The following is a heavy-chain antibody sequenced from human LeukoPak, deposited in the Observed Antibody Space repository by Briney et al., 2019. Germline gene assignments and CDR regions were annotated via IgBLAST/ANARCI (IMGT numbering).Heavy chain of an antibody. Sequence: PGGSLRLSCAASGFTFSSYWMSWVRQAPGKGLEWVANIKQDGSEKYYVDSVKGRFTISRDNAKNSLYPQMNSLRAEDTAVYYCARDRYYYGSGSYSSPNYYFDYWGQGTLVTVSS. CDR2: IKQDGSEK. D-gene: IGHD3-10*01. J-gene: IGHJ4*02. CDR3: ARDRYYYGSGSYSSPNYYFDY. CDR1: GFTFSSYW. V-gene: IGHV3-7*01.